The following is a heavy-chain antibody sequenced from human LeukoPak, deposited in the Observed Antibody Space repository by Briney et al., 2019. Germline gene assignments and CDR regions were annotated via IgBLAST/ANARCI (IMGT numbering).Heavy chain of an antibody. CDR1: GGSISSYY. Sequence: SETLSLTCTVSGGSISSYYWSWVRQPPGKGLEWIGYIYYSGSTNYNPSLKSRVTISVDTSKNQFSLKLSSVTAADTAVYYCARGPTTVTTSYWGQGTLVTVSS. V-gene: IGHV4-59*12. CDR3: ARGPTTVTTSY. D-gene: IGHD4-17*01. J-gene: IGHJ4*02. CDR2: IYYSGST.